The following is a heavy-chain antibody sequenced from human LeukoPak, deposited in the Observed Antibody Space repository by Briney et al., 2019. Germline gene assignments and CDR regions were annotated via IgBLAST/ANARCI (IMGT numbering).Heavy chain of an antibody. D-gene: IGHD3-9*01. CDR1: GFTFDDYA. CDR3: AKGRVYGIDAFDI. Sequence: GGSLRLSCAASGFTFDDYAMHWVRQAPGKGLEWVSGISWNSGSIGYADSVKGRFTISRDNAKNSLYLQMNSLRAEDTALYYCAKGRVYGIDAFDIWGQGTMVTVSS. V-gene: IGHV3-9*01. CDR2: ISWNSGSI. J-gene: IGHJ3*02.